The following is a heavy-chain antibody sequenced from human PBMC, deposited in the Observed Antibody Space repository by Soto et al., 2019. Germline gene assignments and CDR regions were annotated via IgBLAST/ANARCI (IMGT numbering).Heavy chain of an antibody. CDR3: ARGVVGATKDFDY. D-gene: IGHD1-26*01. Sequence: QVQLVQSGAEVKKPGSSVKVSCKASGGTFSSYTISWVRQAPGQGLEWMGRIIPILGIANYAQKFQGRVTFTADKSTSTAYMELSSLRSEDTAVYYCARGVVGATKDFDYWGQGTLVTVSS. J-gene: IGHJ4*02. V-gene: IGHV1-69*02. CDR2: IIPILGIA. CDR1: GGTFSSYT.